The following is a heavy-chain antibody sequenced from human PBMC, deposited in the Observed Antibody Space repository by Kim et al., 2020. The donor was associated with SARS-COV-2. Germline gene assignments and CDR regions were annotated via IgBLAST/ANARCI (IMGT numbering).Heavy chain of an antibody. V-gene: IGHV3-48*02. CDR3: ARARYLIAAAGTFHPYYYDGMDV. CDR1: GFTFSSYS. Sequence: GGSLRLSCAASGFTFSSYSMNWVRQAPGKGLEWVSYISSSSSTIYYADSVKGRFTISRDNAKNSLYLQMNSLRDEDTAVYYCARARYLIAAAGTFHPYYYDGMDVWGQGTTVTVSS. CDR2: ISSSSSTI. J-gene: IGHJ6*02. D-gene: IGHD6-13*01.